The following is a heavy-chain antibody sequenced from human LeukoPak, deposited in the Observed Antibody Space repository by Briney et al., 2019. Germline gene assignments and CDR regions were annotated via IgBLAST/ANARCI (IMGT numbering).Heavy chain of an antibody. CDR1: GGTFSSYT. V-gene: IGHV1-69*02. D-gene: IGHD6-13*01. Sequence: SVTVSCKASGGTFSSYTISWVRQAPGQGLEWIGRIIPIPGIANYAQEFQGRVTITADKSTSTAYMELSSLRSEDTAVYYCARAPGIAAAGTSLGQGSLDPWGQGTLVTVSS. CDR3: ARAPGIAAAGTSLGQGSLDP. J-gene: IGHJ5*02. CDR2: IIPIPGIA.